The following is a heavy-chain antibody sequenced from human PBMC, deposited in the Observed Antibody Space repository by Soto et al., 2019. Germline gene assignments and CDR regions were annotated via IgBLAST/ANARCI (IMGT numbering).Heavy chain of an antibody. CDR1: GGTFSSYA. J-gene: IGHJ6*02. D-gene: IGHD2-15*01. Sequence: GPSVKVSCKASGGTFSSYAISWVRQAPGQGLEWMGGIIPIFGTANYAQKFQGRVTITADKSTSTAYMELSSLRSEDTAVYYCARDLYCSGGSCYRLRLAGYYGMDVWCQGPTVTVSS. CDR2: IIPIFGTA. CDR3: ARDLYCSGGSCYRLRLAGYYGMDV. V-gene: IGHV1-69*06.